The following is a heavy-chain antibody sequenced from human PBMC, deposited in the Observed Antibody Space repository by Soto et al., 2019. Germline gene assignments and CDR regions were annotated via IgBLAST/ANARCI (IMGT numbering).Heavy chain of an antibody. CDR1: GFTFSPYG. CDR2: ISHSGGTQ. Sequence: LRLSCAASGFTFSPYGMHWVRQAPGKGLEWVAVISHSGGTQFYADSVKGRFTISRDNSKNTLYLQMSSLKAEDTAVYYCARDWGSSGWYRGGDYWGQGTLVTVSS. CDR3: ARDWGSSGWYRGGDY. D-gene: IGHD6-19*01. J-gene: IGHJ4*02. V-gene: IGHV3-30*19.